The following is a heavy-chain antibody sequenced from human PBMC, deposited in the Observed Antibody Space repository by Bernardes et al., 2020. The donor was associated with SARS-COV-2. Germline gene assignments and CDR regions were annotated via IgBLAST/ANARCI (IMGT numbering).Heavy chain of an antibody. CDR2: ISAGGDT. D-gene: IGHD2-2*01. Sequence: GGSLRLSCAASGFTVSTNYMNWVRQAPGKGLEWVSVISAGGDTYYADSVKGRFTISRDKSENTVYLQMNSLRGEDTAVYYCARDTRGRGLGRYYFDCWGQGTTVIVSS. CDR3: ARDTRGRGLGRYYFDC. J-gene: IGHJ4*03. CDR1: GFTVSTNY. V-gene: IGHV3-53*01.